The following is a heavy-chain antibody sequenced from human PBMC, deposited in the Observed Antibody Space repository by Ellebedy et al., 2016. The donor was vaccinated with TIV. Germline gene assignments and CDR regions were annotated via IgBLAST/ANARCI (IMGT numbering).Heavy chain of an antibody. D-gene: IGHD1-7*01. CDR3: ARDEPQVISGTGKAYYSGMDV. V-gene: IGHV1-2*02. Sequence: AASVKVSCKASGYTFSDYYIHWVRQAPGQGLEWMGWIKPNRGGSTYAQKFQGRVTMIRDTSISTAYMELSGLRSDDTAVYFCARDEPQVISGTGKAYYSGMDVWGQGTTVTVSS. CDR1: GYTFSDYY. J-gene: IGHJ6*02. CDR2: IKPNRGGS.